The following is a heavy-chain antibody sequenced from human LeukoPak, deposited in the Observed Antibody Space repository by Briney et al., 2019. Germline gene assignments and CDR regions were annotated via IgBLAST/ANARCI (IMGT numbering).Heavy chain of an antibody. Sequence: GGSLRLSCAASGFTFSSYAMSWVRQAPGKGLEWVSAISGSGGSTYYVDSVKGRFTISRDNSKNTLYLQMNSLRAEDTAVYYXXXXXXXXXXXXXYYYYYGMDVWGQGTTVTVSS. CDR3: XXXXXXXXXXXXYYYYYGMDV. CDR2: ISGSGGST. J-gene: IGHJ6*02. V-gene: IGHV3-23*01. CDR1: GFTFSSYA.